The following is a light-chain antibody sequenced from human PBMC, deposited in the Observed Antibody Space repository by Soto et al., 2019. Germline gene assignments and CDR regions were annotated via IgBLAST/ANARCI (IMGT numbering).Light chain of an antibody. V-gene: IGKV3-20*01. CDR1: QSVTSNY. CDR2: AAS. Sequence: EIVLTQSPGTLSLSPGERATLSCMASQSVTSNYLAWYQQKPGQAPRILIFAASSRATGIPDKFSGSGSGTDFTLTISRLEPDDFAVYYCQHYGSQYWTFGQGTKVDIK. CDR3: QHYGSQYWT. J-gene: IGKJ1*01.